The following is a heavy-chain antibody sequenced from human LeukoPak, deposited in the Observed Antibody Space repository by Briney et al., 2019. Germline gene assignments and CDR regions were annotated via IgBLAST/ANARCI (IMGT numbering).Heavy chain of an antibody. J-gene: IGHJ5*02. V-gene: IGHV3-43*02. CDR3: AKGVRSGTYYNCFDP. CDR2: ISGDGDNT. D-gene: IGHD1-26*01. Sequence: QPGGSLRLSCVASGFTFDDYALHWARQAPGKGLEWISLISGDGDNTYYADSVKGRFTISRDNSKNSLYLQMSSLRAEDTALYYCAKGVRSGTYYNCFDPWGQGTLVTVSS. CDR1: GFTFDDYA.